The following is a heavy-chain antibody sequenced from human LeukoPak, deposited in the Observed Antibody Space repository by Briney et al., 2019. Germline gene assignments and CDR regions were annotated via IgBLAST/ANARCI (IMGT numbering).Heavy chain of an antibody. D-gene: IGHD6-6*01. Sequence: GGSLRLSCAASGFTFSDYYMTWIRQAPGKGLEWVSYISGSGNTIYYADSVKGRFTISRDNAKNSLYLQMNSLRPEDTAVYFCVRGAGYAAHWGYWYFDLWGRGALVTVSS. V-gene: IGHV3-11*01. J-gene: IGHJ2*01. CDR1: GFTFSDYY. CDR3: VRGAGYAAHWGYWYFDL. CDR2: ISGSGNTI.